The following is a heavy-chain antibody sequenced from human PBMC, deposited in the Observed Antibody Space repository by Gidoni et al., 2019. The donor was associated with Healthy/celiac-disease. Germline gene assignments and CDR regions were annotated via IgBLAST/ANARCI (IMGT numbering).Heavy chain of an antibody. Sequence: EVQLVQSGAEVKKPGESLKISCKGSGYCFTSYWIGWVRQMPGKGLGWMGIICPGDSDTRYSPSFQGQVTISADKSISTAYLQWSSLKASDTAMYYCVAAPEIVVGTEYFQHWGQGTLVTVSS. D-gene: IGHD2-15*01. CDR1: GYCFTSYW. J-gene: IGHJ1*01. CDR3: VAAPEIVVGTEYFQH. V-gene: IGHV5-51*01. CDR2: ICPGDSDT.